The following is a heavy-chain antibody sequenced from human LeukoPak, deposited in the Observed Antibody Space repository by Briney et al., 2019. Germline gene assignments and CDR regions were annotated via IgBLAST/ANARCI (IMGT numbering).Heavy chain of an antibody. D-gene: IGHD2-15*01. Sequence: GGSLRLSCAASGFTFSSYSMNWVRQAPGKGLEWVSSISSSSSYIYYADSVKGRFTISRDYSKNSLYLQMNSLRAEDTAVYYCARCGGSCYADSWGQGTLVTVSS. CDR2: ISSSSSYI. CDR1: GFTFSSYS. CDR3: ARCGGSCYADS. J-gene: IGHJ5*02. V-gene: IGHV3-21*01.